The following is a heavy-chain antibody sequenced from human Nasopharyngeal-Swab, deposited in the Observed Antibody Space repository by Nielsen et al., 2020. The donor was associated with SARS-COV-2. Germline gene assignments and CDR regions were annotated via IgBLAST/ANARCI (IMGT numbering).Heavy chain of an antibody. J-gene: IGHJ3*02. Sequence: GESLKLSCGTSGFTFGTFAIAWVRQASGKGLEWVPVISGSGASTYYGDSVKGRFVISRDNSKNNLYLQMNNLKVEDAAIYYCVKKGQQWLADDAFDTWGQGTLVTISS. D-gene: IGHD6-19*01. CDR1: GFTFGTFA. CDR2: ISGSGAST. CDR3: VKKGQQWLADDAFDT. V-gene: IGHV3-23*02.